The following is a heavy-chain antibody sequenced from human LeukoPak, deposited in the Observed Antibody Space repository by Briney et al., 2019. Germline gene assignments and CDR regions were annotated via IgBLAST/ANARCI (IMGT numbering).Heavy chain of an antibody. CDR2: ISGSGGST. J-gene: IGHJ6*03. CDR1: GFTFSSYA. CDR3: ATVVVPAVYHYYMDV. Sequence: GGSLRLSCAASGFTFSSYAMSWVRQAPGKGLEWVSAISGSGGSTYYADSVKGRFTISRDNSKNTLYLQMNSLRAEDTAVYYCATVVVPAVYHYYMDVWGKGTTVTVSS. V-gene: IGHV3-23*01. D-gene: IGHD2-2*01.